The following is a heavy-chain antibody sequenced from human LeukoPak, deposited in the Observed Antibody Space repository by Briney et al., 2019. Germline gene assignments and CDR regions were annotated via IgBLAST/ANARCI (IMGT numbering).Heavy chain of an antibody. J-gene: IGHJ4*02. D-gene: IGHD3-10*01. Sequence: PGTSLRLSCAASGFTFTSYGMHWVRQAPGKGLEWVALLTYDGYYKYYSDSVKGRSTISSDTSKNTMYLQMNSLRAEDTAVYYCARDLSPVVRASPMGYWGQGTLVTVSS. V-gene: IGHV3-30*03. CDR3: ARDLSPVVRASPMGY. CDR2: LTYDGYYK. CDR1: GFTFTSYG.